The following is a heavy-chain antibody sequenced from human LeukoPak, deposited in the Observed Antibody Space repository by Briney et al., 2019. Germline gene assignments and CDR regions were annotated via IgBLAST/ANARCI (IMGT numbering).Heavy chain of an antibody. CDR2: IKQDGSGK. CDR1: GFTFSSYW. J-gene: IGHJ3*02. V-gene: IGHV3-7*01. CDR3: ARVPVHSGDDAFDI. Sequence: GGSLRLSCAASGFTFSSYWMSWVRQAPGKGLEWVANIKQDGSGKYYVDSVKGRFTISRDNAKNSLYLQMNSLRAEDTAVYYCARVPVHSGDDAFDIWGQGTMVTVSS. D-gene: IGHD3-10*01.